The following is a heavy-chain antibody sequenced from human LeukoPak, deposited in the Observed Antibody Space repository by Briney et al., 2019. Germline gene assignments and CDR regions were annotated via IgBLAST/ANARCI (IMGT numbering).Heavy chain of an antibody. V-gene: IGHV1-2*02. Sequence: GASVKVSCKASGYTFTGYYMHWVRQAPGQGLEWMGWINPNSGGTDYAQKFQGRVTMTRDTSISTAYMELSSLRSDDTAVYYCARGSGYDYRAFDIWGQGTMVTVSS. CDR3: ARGSGYDYRAFDI. CDR2: INPNSGGT. CDR1: GYTFTGYY. J-gene: IGHJ3*02. D-gene: IGHD5-12*01.